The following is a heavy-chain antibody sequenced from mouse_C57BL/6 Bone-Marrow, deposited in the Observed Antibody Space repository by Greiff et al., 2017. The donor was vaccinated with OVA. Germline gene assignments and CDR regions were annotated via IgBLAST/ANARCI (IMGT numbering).Heavy chain of an antibody. D-gene: IGHD2-4*01. CDR1: GYSFTDYN. Sequence: EVQLQQSGPELVKPGASVKISCKASGYSFTDYNMNWVKQSNGKSLEWIGVINPNYGTTSYNQKFKGQATLTVAQSSSTAYMQLNSLTSEDSAVYYCAAGGYMITRGYYYAMDYWGQGTSVTVSS. CDR2: INPNYGTT. CDR3: AAGGYMITRGYYYAMDY. V-gene: IGHV1-39*01. J-gene: IGHJ4*01.